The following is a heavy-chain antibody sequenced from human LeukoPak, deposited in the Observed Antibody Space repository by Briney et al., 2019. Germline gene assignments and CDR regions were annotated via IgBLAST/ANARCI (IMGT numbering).Heavy chain of an antibody. CDR1: GVSMSSYY. CDR3: ARSLPCPCGGDCWGACDL. Sequence: SETLSLTCTVSGVSMSSYYWSWIRQPPGKGLEWIGYIYYSGSNKYNPSLKSRVAISIDTSKNQFSLKLNSVTTADTAVYYCARSLPCPCGGDCWGACDLWGQGTLVPVSS. V-gene: IGHV4-59*01. J-gene: IGHJ3*01. D-gene: IGHD2-21*02. CDR2: IYYSGSN.